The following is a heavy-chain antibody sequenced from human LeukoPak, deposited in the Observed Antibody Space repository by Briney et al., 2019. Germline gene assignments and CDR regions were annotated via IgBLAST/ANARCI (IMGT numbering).Heavy chain of an antibody. J-gene: IGHJ4*02. CDR2: INRDGSIT. CDR3: ARSLLGGTDY. CDR1: GFTFNIYS. D-gene: IGHD3-16*01. V-gene: IGHV3-74*01. Sequence: GGSLRLSCTASGFTFNIYSMHWVRQAPGKGLVWVSHINRDGSITTYADSVKGRFTISRDNAKNTPYLQINSLRAEDTAVYYCARSLLGGTDYWGQGTLVTVSS.